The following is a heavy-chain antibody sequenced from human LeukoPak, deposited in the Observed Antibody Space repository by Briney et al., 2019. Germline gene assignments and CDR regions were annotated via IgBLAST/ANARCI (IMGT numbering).Heavy chain of an antibody. V-gene: IGHV4-61*02. CDR3: ARDPRDSSGWYYAFDI. J-gene: IGHJ3*02. CDR1: GGSISSGNYY. Sequence: PSQTLSLTCTVSGGSISSGNYYWSWIRQPAGKGLEWIGRIYTSGSTNYNPSLKSRVTISVDRSKNQFSLKLSSVTAADTAVYYCARDPRDSSGWYYAFDIWGQGTMVTVSS. D-gene: IGHD6-19*01. CDR2: IYTSGST.